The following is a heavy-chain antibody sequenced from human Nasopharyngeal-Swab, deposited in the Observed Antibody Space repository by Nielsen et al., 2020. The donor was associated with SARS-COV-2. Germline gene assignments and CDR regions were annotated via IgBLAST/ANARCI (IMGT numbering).Heavy chain of an antibody. D-gene: IGHD5-18*01. J-gene: IGHJ6*02. V-gene: IGHV3-66*01. Sequence: RGSLRLSCAASGFTVSSNYMSWVRQAPGKGLEWVSVIYSGGSTYYADSVKGRFTISRDNSKNTLYLQMNSLRAEDTAVYYCAREGPDTAMVKYYYYGMDVWGQGTTVTVSS. CDR1: GFTVSSNY. CDR2: IYSGGST. CDR3: AREGPDTAMVKYYYYGMDV.